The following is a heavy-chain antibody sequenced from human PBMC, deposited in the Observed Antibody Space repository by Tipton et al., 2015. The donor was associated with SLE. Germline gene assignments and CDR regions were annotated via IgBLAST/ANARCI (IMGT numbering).Heavy chain of an antibody. V-gene: IGHV4-59*08. Sequence: LRLSCTVSGGSISSYYWSWIRQPPGKGLEWIGYIYYSGSTNYNPSLKSRVTISVDTSKNHFSLKLSSVTAADTAVYYCARHVDGGSYFLSGMDVWGQGTTVTVSS. D-gene: IGHD1-26*01. CDR3: ARHVDGGSYFLSGMDV. CDR1: GGSISSYY. CDR2: IYYSGST. J-gene: IGHJ6*02.